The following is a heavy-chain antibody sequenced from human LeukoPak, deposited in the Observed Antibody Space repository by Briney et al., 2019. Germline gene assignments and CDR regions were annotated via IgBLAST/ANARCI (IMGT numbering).Heavy chain of an antibody. J-gene: IGHJ6*03. CDR2: IRSKAYGGTT. Sequence: GGSLRLSCTASGFTFGDYAMSWFRQAPGKGLEWVGFIRSKAYGGTTEYAASVKGRFTISRDDSKSIAYLQMNSLKTEDTAVYYRTRAGSWYYYYYYMDVWGKGTTVTVSS. CDR3: TRAGSWYYYYYYMDV. D-gene: IGHD6-13*01. CDR1: GFTFGDYA. V-gene: IGHV3-49*03.